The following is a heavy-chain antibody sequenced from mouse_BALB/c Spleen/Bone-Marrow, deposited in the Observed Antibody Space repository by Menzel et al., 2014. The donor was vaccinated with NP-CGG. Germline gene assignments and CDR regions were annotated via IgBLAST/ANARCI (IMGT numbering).Heavy chain of an antibody. J-gene: IGHJ3*01. CDR2: INPSNGGT. CDR1: GYTFTSYY. Sequence: VQLQQSGTELVKPGASVKLSCKASGYTFTSYYMFWVKQRPGQGLEWIGEINPSNGGTVFNEKFKSKVTLTVDKSSSTAYIQLSGLKSEDSAVYYCIRSAGTGFAYWGQGTLVTVS. V-gene: IGHV1-53*01. CDR3: IRSAGTGFAY. D-gene: IGHD3-3*01.